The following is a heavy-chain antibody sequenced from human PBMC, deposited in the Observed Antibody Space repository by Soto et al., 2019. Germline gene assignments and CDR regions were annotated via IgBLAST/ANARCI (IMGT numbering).Heavy chain of an antibody. CDR3: ARGLPTYYYGSGSMDY. V-gene: IGHV4-34*01. CDR1: GGSFSGYY. CDR2: INHSGST. Sequence: QVQLQQWGAGLLKPSETLSLTCAVYGGSFSGYYWSWIRQPPGKGLEWIGEINHSGSTNYNPSLKSRVTRSVDTSKNQFSLKLSSVTAADTAVYYCARGLPTYYYGSGSMDYWGQGTLVTVSS. D-gene: IGHD3-10*01. J-gene: IGHJ4*02.